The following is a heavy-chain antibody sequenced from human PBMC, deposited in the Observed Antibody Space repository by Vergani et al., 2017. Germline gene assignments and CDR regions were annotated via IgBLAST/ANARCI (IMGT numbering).Heavy chain of an antibody. V-gene: IGHV3-30*03. Sequence: VQLVESGGGLVKPGGSLRLSCSAAGFPFSDYGVHWVRQAPGKGLEWVSVISYDGNKKNYADSVKGRFTISRDNSKNTLYLEMNALRAEDTAVYYCARYFLTRVTTLDYYYMGVWGKGTAVTVSS. CDR1: GFPFSDYG. D-gene: IGHD1-1*01. J-gene: IGHJ6*03. CDR2: ISYDGNKK. CDR3: ARYFLTRVTTLDYYYMGV.